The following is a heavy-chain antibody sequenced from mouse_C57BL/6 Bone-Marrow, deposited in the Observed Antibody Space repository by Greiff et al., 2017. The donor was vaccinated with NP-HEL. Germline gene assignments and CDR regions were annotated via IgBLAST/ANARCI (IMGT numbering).Heavy chain of an antibody. V-gene: IGHV1-5*01. CDR1: GYTFTSYW. CDR2: IYPGNSDT. D-gene: IGHD1-1*01. Sequence: EVQLQQSGTVLARPGASVKMSCKTSGYTFTSYWMHWVKQRPGQGLEWIGAIYPGNSDTSYNQKFKGKAKLTAVTAASTADMELSSLTNEDSAVYYCTRATTVVASRYWYFDVWGTGTTGTVSS. CDR3: TRATTVVASRYWYFDV. J-gene: IGHJ1*03.